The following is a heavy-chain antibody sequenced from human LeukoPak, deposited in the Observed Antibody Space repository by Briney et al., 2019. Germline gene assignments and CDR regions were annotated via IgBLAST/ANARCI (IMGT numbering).Heavy chain of an antibody. J-gene: IGHJ4*02. Sequence: PGGSLRLSCAASGFTFSTYAMSWVRQAPGKGLEWVSTIRGSGGSTDYADSVKGRFTISRDNSKNTLYLQMNSLRAEDTVVYYCAISSGSYYGYWGQGTLVTVSS. CDR3: AISSGSYYGY. CDR2: IRGSGGST. V-gene: IGHV3-23*01. CDR1: GFTFSTYA. D-gene: IGHD1-26*01.